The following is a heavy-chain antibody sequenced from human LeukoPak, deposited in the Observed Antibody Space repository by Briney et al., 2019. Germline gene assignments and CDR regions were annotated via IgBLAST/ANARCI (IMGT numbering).Heavy chain of an antibody. CDR2: INHSGST. Sequence: PSESLSLTCAVYGGSFSGYYWSWIRQPPGKGLEWIGEINHSGSTNHNPSLKSRVTISVDTSKNQFSLKLSSVTAADTAVYYCARGLGYCSGGSCYSFRYNWFDPWGQGTLVTVS. J-gene: IGHJ5*02. D-gene: IGHD2-15*01. CDR1: GGSFSGYY. CDR3: ARGLGYCSGGSCYSFRYNWFDP. V-gene: IGHV4-34*01.